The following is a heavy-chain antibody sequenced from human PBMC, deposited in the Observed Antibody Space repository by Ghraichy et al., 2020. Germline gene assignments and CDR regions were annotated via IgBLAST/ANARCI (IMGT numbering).Heavy chain of an antibody. CDR3: ATRGFYNSRVFFDS. V-gene: IGHV4-31*03. Sequence: SETLSLTCTVSGGSISSGGLYWSWIRQLPGKGLEFIGYIHYSGSTYSNPSLESRLTISLDTSKSQFSLRLSSVTAADTALYYCATRGFYNSRVFFDSWGQGTLVTVSP. J-gene: IGHJ4*02. CDR1: GGSISSGGLY. CDR2: IHYSGST. D-gene: IGHD5-24*01.